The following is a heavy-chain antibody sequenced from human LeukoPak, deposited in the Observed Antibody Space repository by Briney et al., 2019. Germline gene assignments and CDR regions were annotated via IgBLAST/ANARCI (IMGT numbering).Heavy chain of an antibody. J-gene: IGHJ5*02. CDR3: ARGRTRGWFDP. V-gene: IGHV1-46*01. CDR2: ISPSGGST. D-gene: IGHD3-3*01. Sequence: ASVKVSCKAFGYTFTSNYMHWVRQAPGQGPEWMGVISPSGGSTTYAQKFQGRVTMTRNTSISTAYMELSSLRSEDTAVYYCARGRTRGWFDPWGQGTLVTVSS. CDR1: GYTFTSNY.